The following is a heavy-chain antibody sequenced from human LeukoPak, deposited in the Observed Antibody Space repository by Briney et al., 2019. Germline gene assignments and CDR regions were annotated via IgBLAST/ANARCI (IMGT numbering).Heavy chain of an antibody. CDR1: GGSISSGDYY. V-gene: IGHV4-30-4*01. Sequence: SETLSLTCTVSGGSISSGDYYWSWIRQPPGKGLEWIGYIYYSGGTYYNPYLKSRVTISVDTSKNQFSLKLSSVTAADTAVYYCARTVGTGVFQHWGQGTLVTVSS. D-gene: IGHD4-23*01. J-gene: IGHJ1*01. CDR2: IYYSGGT. CDR3: ARTVGTGVFQH.